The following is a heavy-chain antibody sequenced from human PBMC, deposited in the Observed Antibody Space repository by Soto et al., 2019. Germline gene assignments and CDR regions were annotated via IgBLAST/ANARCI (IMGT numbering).Heavy chain of an antibody. J-gene: IGHJ5*02. CDR2: IWYDGSNK. CDR1: GFTFSSYG. V-gene: IGHV3-33*01. CDR3: ARSGEWLRLGWFDP. D-gene: IGHD6-19*01. Sequence: QLVESGGGLVKPGGSLALSCAASGFTFSSYGMHWVRQAPGKGLEWVAVIWYDGSNKYYADSVKGRFTISRDNSKNTLYLQMNSLRAEDTAVYYCARSGEWLRLGWFDPWGQGTLVTVSS.